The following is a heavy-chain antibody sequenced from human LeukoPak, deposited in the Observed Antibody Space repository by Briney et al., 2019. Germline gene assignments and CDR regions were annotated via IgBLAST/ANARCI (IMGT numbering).Heavy chain of an antibody. CDR3: ARDVEWSSGWDHDVFDI. Sequence: GGSLRLSCAASGFTVSSNYMNWVRQAPGKGLEWVSVIYSGGATYYADSVKGRFTISRDNSKNTVYLQMNSLRADDTAVYYCARDVEWSSGWDHDVFDIWGQGTMVTVSS. D-gene: IGHD6-19*01. V-gene: IGHV3-66*01. J-gene: IGHJ3*02. CDR1: GFTVSSNY. CDR2: IYSGGAT.